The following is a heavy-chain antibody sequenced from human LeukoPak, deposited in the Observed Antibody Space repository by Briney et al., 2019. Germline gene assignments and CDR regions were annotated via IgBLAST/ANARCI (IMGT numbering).Heavy chain of an antibody. CDR3: AKWGDYDVLTGYYVSDY. CDR2: ISGSGGST. Sequence: SGGSLRLSCAASGFTFSSYAMSWVRQAPGKGLEWVSAISGSGGSTYYADSVKGRFTISRDNSKNTVFLQMNSLRAEDTAVYYCAKWGDYDVLTGYYVSDYWGQGTLVTVSS. CDR1: GFTFSSYA. J-gene: IGHJ4*02. D-gene: IGHD3-9*01. V-gene: IGHV3-23*01.